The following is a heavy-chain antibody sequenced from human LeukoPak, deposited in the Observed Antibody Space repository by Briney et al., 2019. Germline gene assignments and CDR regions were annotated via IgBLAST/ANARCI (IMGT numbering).Heavy chain of an antibody. J-gene: IGHJ4*02. V-gene: IGHV3-23*01. Sequence: GGSLRLSCAASGFTFSCYAMSWVRQAPGKGLEWVSAISGSGGSTYYADSVKGRFTISRDNSKNTLYLQMNSLRAEDTAVYYCAKAGPYYDFWSGYYSTGPSFDYWGQGTLVTVSS. CDR2: ISGSGGST. CDR3: AKAGPYYDFWSGYYSTGPSFDY. CDR1: GFTFSCYA. D-gene: IGHD3-3*01.